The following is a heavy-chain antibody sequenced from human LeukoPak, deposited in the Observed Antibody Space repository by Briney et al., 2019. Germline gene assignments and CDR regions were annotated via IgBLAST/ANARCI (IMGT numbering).Heavy chain of an antibody. V-gene: IGHV3-66*01. Sequence: GGSLRLSCAASGFTVSSNYMSWVRQAPGKGLEWVSVIYSGGSTYYADSVKGRFTISRDNSKNTLYLQMNSLRAEDTAVYYCARDPYYDSSVDWFDPWGQGTLVTVSS. CDR1: GFTVSSNY. D-gene: IGHD3-22*01. CDR2: IYSGGST. J-gene: IGHJ5*02. CDR3: ARDPYYDSSVDWFDP.